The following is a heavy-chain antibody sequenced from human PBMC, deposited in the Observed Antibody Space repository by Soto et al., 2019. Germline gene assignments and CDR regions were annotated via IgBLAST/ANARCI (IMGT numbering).Heavy chain of an antibody. V-gene: IGHV3-9*01. CDR2: SSGNSGSI. CDR1: GFIFDDYA. D-gene: IGHD2-15*01. J-gene: IGHJ4*02. CDR3: AKDTDNCSGGSCYSNGVDY. Sequence: EVQLVESGGGLVQPGRSLRLSCAASGFIFDDYAMHWVRQAPGKGLEWVSGSSGNSGSIGYADSVKGRFTISRDNAKNSLYRQMNSLRAEDTALYYCAKDTDNCSGGSCYSNGVDYWGQGTLVTVSS.